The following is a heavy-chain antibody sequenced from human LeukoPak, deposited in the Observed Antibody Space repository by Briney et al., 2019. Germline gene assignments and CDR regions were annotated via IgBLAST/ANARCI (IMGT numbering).Heavy chain of an antibody. CDR2: IDDRGSEK. CDR3: ARDIPRGARYLDF. J-gene: IGHJ4*02. CDR1: GFTFSSYW. V-gene: IGHV3-7*01. Sequence: GGSLRLSCAASGFTFSSYWMTWVRQAPGKRLEWVANIDDRGSEKNYADSVKGRFTNSRDNARNSMFLQMNSLRVEDTAVYFCARDIPRGARYLDFWGRGTLVTVSS. D-gene: IGHD1-14*01.